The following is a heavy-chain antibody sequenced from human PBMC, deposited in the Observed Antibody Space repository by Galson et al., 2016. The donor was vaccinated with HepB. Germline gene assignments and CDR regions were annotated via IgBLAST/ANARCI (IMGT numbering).Heavy chain of an antibody. CDR2: GST. J-gene: IGHJ6*02. CDR3: ARGLTTVTTFYHGLDV. Sequence: GSTYYNPSLKSRVTISVDTSKNQVSLKLSSVTAADTAVYYCARGLTTVTTFYHGLDVWGQGTTVTVSS. D-gene: IGHD4-17*01. V-gene: IGHV4-39*01.